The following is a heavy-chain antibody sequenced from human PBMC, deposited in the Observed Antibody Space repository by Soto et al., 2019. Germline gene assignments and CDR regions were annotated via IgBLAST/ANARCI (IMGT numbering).Heavy chain of an antibody. D-gene: IGHD6-6*01. J-gene: IGHJ5*02. V-gene: IGHV1-69*06. CDR3: AREPRDRRIAARLSWFDP. CDR1: GGTFSSYA. CDR2: IIPIFGTA. Sequence: ASVKVSCKASGGTFSSYAISWVRQAPGQGLEWMGGIIPIFGTANYAQKFQGRVTITADKSTSTAYMELSSLRSEDTAVYYCAREPRDRRIAARLSWFDPWGQGTLVTVSS.